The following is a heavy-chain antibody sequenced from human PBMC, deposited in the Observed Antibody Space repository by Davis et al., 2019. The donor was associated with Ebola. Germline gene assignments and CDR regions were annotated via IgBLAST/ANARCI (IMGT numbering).Heavy chain of an antibody. CDR1: GFTFDDYA. J-gene: IGHJ6*02. CDR3: AKDGNFWSGSYYYYYGMDV. V-gene: IGHV3-43*02. CDR2: ISGDGGST. D-gene: IGHD3-3*01. Sequence: GESLKISCAASGFTFDDYAMHWVRQAPGKGLEWVSLISGDGGSTYYADSVKGRFTISRDNSKNSLYLQMNSLRTEDTALYYCAKDGNFWSGSYYYYYGMDVWGQGTTVTVSS.